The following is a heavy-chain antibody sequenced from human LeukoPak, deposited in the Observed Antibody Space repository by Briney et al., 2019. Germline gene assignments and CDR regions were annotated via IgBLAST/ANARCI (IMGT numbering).Heavy chain of an antibody. Sequence: GGSLRLSCAASGFTFSSYSMNWVRQAPGKGLEWVSSISSSSSYIYYADSVKGRFTISRDNAKNSLYLQMNSLRAEDTAVYYCARAVVGATTHFDHWGQGTLVTVSS. D-gene: IGHD1-26*01. CDR2: ISSSSSYI. CDR3: ARAVVGATTHFDH. V-gene: IGHV3-21*01. CDR1: GFTFSSYS. J-gene: IGHJ4*02.